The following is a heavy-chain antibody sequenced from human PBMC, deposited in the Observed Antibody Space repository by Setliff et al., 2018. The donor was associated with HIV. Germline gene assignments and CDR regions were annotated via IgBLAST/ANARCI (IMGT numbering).Heavy chain of an antibody. D-gene: IGHD4-17*01. V-gene: IGHV4-31*03. CDR2: IYYSGST. Sequence: SETLSLTCTVSGGSISKDAYYWSWIRQHPGKGLEWIGFIYYSGSTYYNPSLKSRVIISVDTSKNQFSLKLSSVTAADTAVYYCATRPDGATGNYFYMDVWGKGTTVTVSS. CDR1: GGSISKDAYY. J-gene: IGHJ6*03. CDR3: ATRPDGATGNYFYMDV.